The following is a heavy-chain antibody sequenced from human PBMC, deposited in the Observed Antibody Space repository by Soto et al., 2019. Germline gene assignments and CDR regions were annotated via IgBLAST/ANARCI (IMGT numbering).Heavy chain of an antibody. CDR1: GGTFSSYA. V-gene: IGHV1-69*12. Sequence: QVQLVQSGAEVKKPGSSVKVSCKASGGTFSSYAISWVRQAPGQGLEWMGGIIPIFGTANYAQKFQGRVTITADESTSTAYMERSSLRSEDAAVYYCAATPRRYSGMDVWGQGTTVTVSS. J-gene: IGHJ6*02. CDR2: IIPIFGTA. CDR3: AATPRRYSGMDV.